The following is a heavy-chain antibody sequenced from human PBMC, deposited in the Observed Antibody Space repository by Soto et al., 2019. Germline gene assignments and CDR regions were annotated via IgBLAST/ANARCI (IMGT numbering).Heavy chain of an antibody. J-gene: IGHJ6*03. V-gene: IGHV3-48*01. CDR3: ARMVRGVIKYYYMDV. Sequence: VGSLRLSCAASGFTFSSYSMNWVRQAPGKGLEWVSYISSSSSTIYYADSVKGRFTISRDNAKNSLYLQMNSLRAEDTAVYYCARMVRGVIKYYYMDVWGKGTTVTVSS. CDR1: GFTFSSYS. CDR2: ISSSSSTI. D-gene: IGHD3-10*01.